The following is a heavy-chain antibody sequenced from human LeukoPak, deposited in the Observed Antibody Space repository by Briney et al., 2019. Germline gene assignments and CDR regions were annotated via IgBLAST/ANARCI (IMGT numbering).Heavy chain of an antibody. D-gene: IGHD5-12*01. CDR1: GFTFSSHW. V-gene: IGHV3-7*01. CDR2: IKQDGSES. CDR3: ARDSGYNAFDI. J-gene: IGHJ3*02. Sequence: PGGSLRLSCAASGFTFSSHWMSWVRQAPGKGREWVANIKQDGSESYYVDSVKCRFTISRDNAKNSLYLQMNSLRAEDTAVFYCARDSGYNAFDIWGQGTMVTVSS.